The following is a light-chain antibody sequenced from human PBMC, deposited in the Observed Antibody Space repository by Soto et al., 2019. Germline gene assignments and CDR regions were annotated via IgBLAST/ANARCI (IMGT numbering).Light chain of an antibody. CDR3: SSYAGSNNLYV. CDR2: EVT. CDR1: SNDVGGYNY. Sequence: QSALTQPPSASGSPGQSVTISCTGTSNDVGGYNYVSWYQQHPGKAPKLMIYEVTKRPSGVPDRFSGSKSGNTASLTVSGLQAEDEADYYCSSYAGSNNLYVFGPGTKLTVL. V-gene: IGLV2-8*01. J-gene: IGLJ1*01.